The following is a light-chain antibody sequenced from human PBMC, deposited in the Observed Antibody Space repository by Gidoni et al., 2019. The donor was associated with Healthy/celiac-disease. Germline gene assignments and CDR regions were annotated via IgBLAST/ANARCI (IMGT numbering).Light chain of an antibody. CDR1: HDISNY. Sequence: DIQMTQSPSSLSAPVGDRATTTCQASHDISNYLNWYLQKPGKAPKLLIYEASNLETGVPSRFSGSGSGTDFTLNISRVQAEDIATYYCKQYVKPPLTFGEGTKVEIK. J-gene: IGKJ4*01. CDR3: KQYVKPPLT. CDR2: EAS. V-gene: IGKV1-33*01.